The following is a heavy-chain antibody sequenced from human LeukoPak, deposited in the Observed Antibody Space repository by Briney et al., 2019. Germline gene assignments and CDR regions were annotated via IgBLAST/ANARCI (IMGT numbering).Heavy chain of an antibody. CDR1: GYTFTNHG. CDR2: ISTYNGDT. V-gene: IGHV1-18*01. Sequence: GASVKVPCKASGYTFTNHGFSWVRQAPGQGLEWMGWISTYNGDTNYAQNLQGRVTMTTGTSTSTAYMEMRSLRSDDTAVYYCARDCSSTSCYNVYWGQGTLVTVSS. CDR3: ARDCSSTSCYNVY. J-gene: IGHJ4*02. D-gene: IGHD2-2*02.